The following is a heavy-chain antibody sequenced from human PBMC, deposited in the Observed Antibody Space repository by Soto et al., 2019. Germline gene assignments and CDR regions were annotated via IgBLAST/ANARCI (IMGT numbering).Heavy chain of an antibody. Sequence: QVQVVESGGGVVQPGRSLRLSCAASGFTFSSYGMHWVRQAPGKGLEWVAVIWYDGSNKYYADSVKGRFTISRDNSKNTLYLQMNILRAEDTAVYYCARQYSSGWYNYYGMDVWGQGTTVTVFS. CDR3: ARQYSSGWYNYYGMDV. CDR1: GFTFSSYG. J-gene: IGHJ6*02. D-gene: IGHD6-19*01. CDR2: IWYDGSNK. V-gene: IGHV3-33*01.